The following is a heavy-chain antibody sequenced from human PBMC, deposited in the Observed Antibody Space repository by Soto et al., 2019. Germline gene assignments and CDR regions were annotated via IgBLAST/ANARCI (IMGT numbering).Heavy chain of an antibody. CDR3: ATYSSAWSSFDY. Sequence: PGGSLRLSCAASGFIFSSYNMHWVRQAPGKGLEWVAVISSDGSKKYYADSVKGRFTISRDNSKNTLCLQMNSLRAEDTAVYYCATYSSAWSSFDYWGQGTLVTVGS. CDR2: ISSDGSKK. D-gene: IGHD6-19*01. V-gene: IGHV3-30-3*01. CDR1: GFIFSSYN. J-gene: IGHJ4*02.